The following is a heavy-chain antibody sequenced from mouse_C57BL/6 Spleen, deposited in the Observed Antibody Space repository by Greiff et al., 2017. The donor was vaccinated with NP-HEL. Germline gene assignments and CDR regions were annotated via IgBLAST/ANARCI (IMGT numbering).Heavy chain of an antibody. Sequence: QVHVKQSGPELVKPGASVKISCKASGYSFTSYYIHWVKQRPGQGLEWIGWIYPGSGNTKYNEKFKGKATLTADTSSSTAYMQLSSLTSEDSAVYYCARVGDDLVYYYAMDYWGQGTSVTVSS. J-gene: IGHJ4*01. CDR3: ARVGDDLVYYYAMDY. CDR2: IYPGSGNT. CDR1: GYSFTSYY. D-gene: IGHD1-1*02. V-gene: IGHV1-66*01.